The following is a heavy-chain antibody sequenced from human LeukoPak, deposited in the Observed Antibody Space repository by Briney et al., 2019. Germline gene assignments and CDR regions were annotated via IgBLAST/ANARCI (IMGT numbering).Heavy chain of an antibody. CDR1: GFIFGDDA. D-gene: IGHD2-15*01. J-gene: IGHJ6*02. CDR2: VSANAYST. Sequence: GGSLRLSCAASGFIFGDDAMSWVRQAPGKGLEWVSTVSANAYSTYYADSVKGRFTISRDNSKNTLYLQMNSLRAEDTAVYYCAKPYCSGGRCYFYYGMDVWGQGTTVTVSS. V-gene: IGHV3-23*01. CDR3: AKPYCSGGRCYFYYGMDV.